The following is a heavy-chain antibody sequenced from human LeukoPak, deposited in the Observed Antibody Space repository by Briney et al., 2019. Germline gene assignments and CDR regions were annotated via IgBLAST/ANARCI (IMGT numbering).Heavy chain of an antibody. CDR1: GFIFSSYA. CDR2: ITGTGGST. J-gene: IGHJ3*01. Sequence: PGRSLRLSCAASGFIFSSYAMSWVRQAPGKGLEWVSAITGTGGSTYYVASVKGRFTVSRDNSRNTLYLQMSSLRAEDSAMYYCAKVRDTRDWYKDAFDVWGQGTRVTVSS. D-gene: IGHD6-19*01. V-gene: IGHV3-23*01. CDR3: AKVRDTRDWYKDAFDV.